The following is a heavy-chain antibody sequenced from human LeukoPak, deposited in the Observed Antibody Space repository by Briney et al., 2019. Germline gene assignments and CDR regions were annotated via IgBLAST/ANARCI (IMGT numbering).Heavy chain of an antibody. CDR1: GFTVSSNY. Sequence: PGGSLRLSCAASGFTVSSNYMSWVRQAPGKGLEWVSVIYTSGGTYYADSVKGRFTISRDNSKNTLYLQMNSLRAEDTAVYYRARIIREVTAIIYFDYWGQGTLVTVSS. CDR2: IYTSGGT. D-gene: IGHD2-21*02. V-gene: IGHV3-66*01. CDR3: ARIIREVTAIIYFDY. J-gene: IGHJ4*02.